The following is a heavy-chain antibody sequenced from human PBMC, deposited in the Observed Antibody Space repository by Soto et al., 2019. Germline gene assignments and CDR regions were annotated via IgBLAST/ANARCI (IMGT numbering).Heavy chain of an antibody. J-gene: IGHJ4*02. CDR2: IYYSGST. Sequence: PSETLSLTCTVSGGSISSYYWSWIRQPPGKGLELIVYIYYSGSTNYNPSLKSRVTISVDTSKNQFSLKLSSVTAADTAVYYCATLGYCSGGSCEDDFDYWGQGTLVTVSS. CDR3: ATLGYCSGGSCEDDFDY. D-gene: IGHD2-15*01. V-gene: IGHV4-59*08. CDR1: GGSISSYY.